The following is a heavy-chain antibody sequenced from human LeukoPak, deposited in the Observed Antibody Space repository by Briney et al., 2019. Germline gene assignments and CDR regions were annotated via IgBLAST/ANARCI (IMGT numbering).Heavy chain of an antibody. CDR2: IYTSGST. J-gene: IGHJ2*01. D-gene: IGHD2-2*01. CDR1: GGSISSYY. V-gene: IGHV4-4*07. Sequence: SETLSLTCTVSGGSISSYYWSWIRQPAGKGLEWIGRIYTSGSTNYNPSLESRVTMSVDTSKNQLSLKLSSVTAADTAVYYCARGGAVVVPAAQGFFDLWGRGTLVTVSS. CDR3: ARGGAVVVPAAQGFFDL.